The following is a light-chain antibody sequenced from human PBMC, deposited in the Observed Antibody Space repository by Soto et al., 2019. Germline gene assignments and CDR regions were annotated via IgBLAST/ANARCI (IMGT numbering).Light chain of an antibody. V-gene: IGLV2-14*03. CDR3: SSYTITRILV. CDR1: SSDIGGYQF. CDR2: DVS. Sequence: QLVLTQPASVSGSPGQSITISCTGTSSDIGGYQFVSWYQQHPGTAPKLIIYDVSNRPSGVSNRFSGSKSGNTASLTISGLQAEDEADYYCSSYTITRILVFGGGTKLTVL. J-gene: IGLJ2*01.